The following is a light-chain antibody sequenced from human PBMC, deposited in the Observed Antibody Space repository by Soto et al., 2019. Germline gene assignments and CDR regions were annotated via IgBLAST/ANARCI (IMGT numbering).Light chain of an antibody. CDR2: GTS. CDR1: QSVSSSY. Sequence: EIVLTQSPGTLSLSPGERATLSCRASQSVSSSYLAWYQQKPGQAPRLLIYGTSSRATGIPARFIGSGSGTEFTLTISSLQSEDFAVYYCQQYINWPRTFGQGTKVDIK. J-gene: IGKJ1*01. V-gene: IGKV3-20*01. CDR3: QQYINWPRT.